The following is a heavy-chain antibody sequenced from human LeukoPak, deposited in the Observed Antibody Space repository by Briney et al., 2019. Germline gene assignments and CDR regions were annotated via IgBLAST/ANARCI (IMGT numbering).Heavy chain of an antibody. CDR3: AKVSDSGWKIDY. Sequence: ASVNVSCKASGYTFTDNYLHWMRQAPGQGLEWMGWIDPNSGDTNYAQKFQGRVTMTRDSSISTAYMEMSRLRSDDTALYYCAKVSDSGWKIDYWGQGTLVTVSS. D-gene: IGHD6-19*01. CDR2: IDPNSGDT. V-gene: IGHV1-2*02. CDR1: GYTFTDNY. J-gene: IGHJ4*02.